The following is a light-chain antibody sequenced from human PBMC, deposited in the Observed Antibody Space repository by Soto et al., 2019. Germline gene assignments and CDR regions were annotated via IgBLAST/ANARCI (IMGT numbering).Light chain of an antibody. Sequence: DIVMTQSPLSLPVTPGEPASISCRSSQSLLHSNGYTYLDWYLQKPGQSPQLLIYLGSNRASGVPDRFSGSGSGTDFTLKISRLEAEDVAVYYCIQALQTPLTFGGGTKVEIK. V-gene: IGKV2-28*01. CDR2: LGS. J-gene: IGKJ4*01. CDR3: IQALQTPLT. CDR1: QSLLHSNGYTY.